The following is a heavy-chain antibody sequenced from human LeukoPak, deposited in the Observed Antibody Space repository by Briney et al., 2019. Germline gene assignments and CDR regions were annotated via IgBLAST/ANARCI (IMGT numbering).Heavy chain of an antibody. CDR2: IYYSGST. Sequence: KPSETLSLTCTVSGGSISSYYWSWIRQPPGKGLEWIGYIYYSGSTNYNPSLKSRVTISVDTSKSQFSLKLSSVTAPDTAVYYCARGGIVATIGGSFDYWGQGTLVTVSS. J-gene: IGHJ4*02. CDR1: GGSISSYY. D-gene: IGHD5-12*01. V-gene: IGHV4-59*01. CDR3: ARGGIVATIGGSFDY.